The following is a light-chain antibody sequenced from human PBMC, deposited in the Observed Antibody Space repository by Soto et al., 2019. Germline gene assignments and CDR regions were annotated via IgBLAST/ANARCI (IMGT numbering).Light chain of an antibody. J-gene: IGKJ5*01. Sequence: EIVMTQSPATLSVSPGERATLSCRASQSVRSDLAWYQQKPGQAPRLLIFGASTRATGVPARFSGSGSGTEFTLTINSLQSEDFAVYYCQQYNNWPPITFGQGTRLEIK. CDR1: QSVRSD. CDR3: QQYNNWPPIT. V-gene: IGKV3-15*01. CDR2: GAS.